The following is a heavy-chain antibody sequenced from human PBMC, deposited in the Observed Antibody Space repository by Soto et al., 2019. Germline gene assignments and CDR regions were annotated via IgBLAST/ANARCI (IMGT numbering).Heavy chain of an antibody. D-gene: IGHD6-19*01. J-gene: IGHJ6*02. CDR3: ARDGYSSCWTVSDV. CDR1: GFTFSSYS. CDR2: ISSSSSTI. Sequence: EVQLVESGGGLVQPGGSLRLSCAASGFTFSSYSMNWVRQAPGKGLEWVSYISSSSSTIYYADSVKGRFTISRDNAKNALYLQVNSLRDEDTAVYYYARDGYSSCWTVSDVWGQGTTVTVSS. V-gene: IGHV3-48*02.